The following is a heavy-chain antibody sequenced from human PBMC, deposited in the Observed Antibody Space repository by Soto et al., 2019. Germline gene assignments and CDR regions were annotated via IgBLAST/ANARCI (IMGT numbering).Heavy chain of an antibody. CDR3: ATSQKGYNWNYFDH. J-gene: IGHJ4*02. V-gene: IGHV4-39*01. CDR1: GGSIIGSYYY. D-gene: IGHD1-20*01. CDR2: VFYTGFT. Sequence: ASETLSLTCAVSGGSIIGSYYYLFCLRQSPWKGPEWIGSVFYTGFTSYNPSLESRVSVSVDTSKNQFSLKVSGVSAADTAVYYCATSQKGYNWNYFDHWGQGALVTVSS.